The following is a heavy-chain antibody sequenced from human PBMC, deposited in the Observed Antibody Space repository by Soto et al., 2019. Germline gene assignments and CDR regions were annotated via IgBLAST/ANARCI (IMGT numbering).Heavy chain of an antibody. D-gene: IGHD1-20*01. CDR1: GYTFGNYP. J-gene: IGHJ3*02. CDR3: AREGIHSQSHPWCEAFDI. CDR2: INTGTGNA. Sequence: QVQLVQSGAEVKKPGASVKVSCQASGYTFGNYPMHWVRQAPGQRLEWMAWINTGTGNAQLSQKLQGRLTITTDTSATTVYLVLSSLRSEDTAVYYCAREGIHSQSHPWCEAFDIWGQGTAVIVSS. V-gene: IGHV1-3*04.